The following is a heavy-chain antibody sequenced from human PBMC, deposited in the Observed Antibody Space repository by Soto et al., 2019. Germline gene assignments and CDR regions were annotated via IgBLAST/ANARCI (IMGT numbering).Heavy chain of an antibody. D-gene: IGHD1-26*01. CDR3: VKDTYLLVGATHFDF. CDR1: GFRFDDYA. CDR2: ISWNSDII. Sequence: GGSLRLSCAASGFRFDDYAMHWVQQAPGKGLEWVSGISWNSDIISYADSVRGRFTISRDNAKNSLYLHMDSLRTEDTAFYYCVKDTYLLVGATHFDFWGQGTLVTVSS. J-gene: IGHJ4*02. V-gene: IGHV3-9*01.